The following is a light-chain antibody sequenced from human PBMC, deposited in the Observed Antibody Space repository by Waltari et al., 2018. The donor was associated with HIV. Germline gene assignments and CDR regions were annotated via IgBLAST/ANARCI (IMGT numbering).Light chain of an antibody. V-gene: IGLV3-19*01. CDR3: NSRDSSGHWF. CDR1: SVGGNN. Sequence: SSELAHDPAGSVALGQTFRTTCQGDSVGGNNQTWYQQKPEQAPVLVVYGENNRPSGIPDRFSGSSSGNTASLTIAGAQAEDEADSYCNSRDSSGHWFFGGGTKVTVL. J-gene: IGLJ3*02. CDR2: GEN.